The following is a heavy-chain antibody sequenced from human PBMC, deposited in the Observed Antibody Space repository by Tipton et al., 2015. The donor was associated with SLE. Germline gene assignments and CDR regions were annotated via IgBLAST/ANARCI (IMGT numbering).Heavy chain of an antibody. CDR1: GGSISSSSYY. J-gene: IGHJ4*02. V-gene: IGHV4-39*07. D-gene: IGHD2-15*01. CDR2: IYYSGST. CDR3: ARRPANNSQFDY. Sequence: TLSLTCTVSGGSISSSSYYWGWIRQPPGKGLEWIGSIYYSGSTYYNPSLKSRVTISVDTSKNQFSLKVTSVTAADTAVYYCARRPANNSQFDYWGQGMLVTVSS.